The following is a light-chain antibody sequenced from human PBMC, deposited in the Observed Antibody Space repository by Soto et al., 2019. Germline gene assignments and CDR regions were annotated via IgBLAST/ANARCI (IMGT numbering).Light chain of an antibody. V-gene: IGKV3D-20*02. Sequence: EIGLTQSPGTLSFSPGERASLSCRSSGIFSSTYLSWYQQKPGQSPRLLIYGASSRATGIPDRFSGGGSGTDFTLTISRLEPEDFAVYYCQQRSNWPRTFGQGTKVDIK. CDR3: QQRSNWPRT. CDR1: GIFSSTY. J-gene: IGKJ1*01. CDR2: GAS.